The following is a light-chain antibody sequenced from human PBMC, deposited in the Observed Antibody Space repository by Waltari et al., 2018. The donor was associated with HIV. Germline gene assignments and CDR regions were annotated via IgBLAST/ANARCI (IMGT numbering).Light chain of an antibody. CDR3: QSYDSSLFWV. Sequence: QSVLTQPPSLSGAPGQRVTISCIGTSSNIGADYDVPWYRQVSGAAPKLLIYRTDARPSGVPDRFFGSRSGASASLVINGLQTDDEADYYCQSYDSSLFWVFGGGTKLTVL. CDR2: RTD. CDR1: SSNIGADYD. V-gene: IGLV1-40*01. J-gene: IGLJ2*01.